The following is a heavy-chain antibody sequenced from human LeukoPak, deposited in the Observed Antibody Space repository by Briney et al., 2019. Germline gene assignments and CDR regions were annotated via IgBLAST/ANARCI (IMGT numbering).Heavy chain of an antibody. Sequence: SETLSVTCTVSGGSISSYYWSWIRQPPGKGLEWIGYIYYGGSTNYNPSLKSRVTISVDTSKNQFSLKLSSVTAADTAVYYCARGTPILTFDPWGQGTLVTVSS. V-gene: IGHV4-59*01. CDR2: IYYGGST. J-gene: IGHJ5*02. D-gene: IGHD1-14*01. CDR1: GGSISSYY. CDR3: ARGTPILTFDP.